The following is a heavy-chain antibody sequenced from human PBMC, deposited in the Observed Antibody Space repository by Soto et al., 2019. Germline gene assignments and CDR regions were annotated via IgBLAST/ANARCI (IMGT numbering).Heavy chain of an antibody. CDR3: TGDIVYYFDY. CDR2: ISYDGSNK. V-gene: IGHV3-30*03. D-gene: IGHD5-12*01. J-gene: IGHJ4*02. Sequence: QVQLVASGGGVVQPGRSLRLSCAASGFTFSSYGMHWVRQAPGKGLEWVAVISYDGSNKYYADSVKGRFTISRDNSKNTLYLQMNSLRAEDTAVYYCTGDIVYYFDYWGQGTLVTVSS. CDR1: GFTFSSYG.